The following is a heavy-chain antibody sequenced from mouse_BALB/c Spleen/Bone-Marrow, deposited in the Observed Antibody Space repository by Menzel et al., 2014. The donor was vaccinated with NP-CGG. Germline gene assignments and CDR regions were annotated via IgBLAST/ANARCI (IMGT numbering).Heavy chain of an antibody. CDR3: ARLRQLGLRTIDY. V-gene: IGHV1-15*01. CDR2: IHPGSGGT. Sequence: VQLQQSGAELVRPGASVKLSCKALGYTFIDYEIHWVKQTPVHGLEWIGAIHPGSGGTAYNQKFQGKATLTADKYSSTVYMELSSLTSEDSVVYYCARLRQLGLRTIDYWGQGTPLTVSS. D-gene: IGHD3-2*01. CDR1: GYTFIDYE. J-gene: IGHJ2*01.